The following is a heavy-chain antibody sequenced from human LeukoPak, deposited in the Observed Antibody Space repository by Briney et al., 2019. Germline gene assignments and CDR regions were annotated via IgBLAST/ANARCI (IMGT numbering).Heavy chain of an antibody. D-gene: IGHD5-18*01. CDR3: ASPGGYSYGRDGFDY. CDR1: GGTFISYA. J-gene: IGHJ4*02. CDR2: IIPIFGIA. Sequence: SVKVSCKASGGTFISYAISWVRQAPGQGLEWMGGIIPIFGIANYAQKFQGRVTITADKSTSTAYMELSSLRSEDTAVYYCASPGGYSYGRDGFDYWGQGTLVTVSS. V-gene: IGHV1-69*10.